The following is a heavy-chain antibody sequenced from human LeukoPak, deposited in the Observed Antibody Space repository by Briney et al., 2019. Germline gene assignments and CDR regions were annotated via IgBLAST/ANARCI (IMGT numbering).Heavy chain of an antibody. Sequence: GASVNVSCKASSYNFATYGFCWVRQAPGHGLEWMGWISANNGKTAYAQKFQGRVTLTTDTSTTTAYLELRTLRPDDTAVYYCAKVAGDRMDYWGQGTLATVSS. V-gene: IGHV1-18*01. J-gene: IGHJ4*02. CDR1: SYNFATYG. CDR2: ISANNGKT. CDR3: AKVAGDRMDY. D-gene: IGHD6-13*01.